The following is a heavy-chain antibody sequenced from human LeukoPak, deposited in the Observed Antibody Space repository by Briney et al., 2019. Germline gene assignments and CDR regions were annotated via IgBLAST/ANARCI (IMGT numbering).Heavy chain of an antibody. CDR3: ARPDRYYYDSSGYYFDAFDI. V-gene: IGHV4-59*08. CDR2: IYYSEST. D-gene: IGHD3-22*01. CDR1: GGPISSYY. J-gene: IGHJ3*02. Sequence: SEPLSLTCSVSGGPISSYYWIWLRQPPGKGVEWFGYIYYSESTNHNPPLKSRVTIPVDTSKNQFSQKLSSVTAAGTAVYYCARPDRYYYDSSGYYFDAFDIWGQGTMVTVSS.